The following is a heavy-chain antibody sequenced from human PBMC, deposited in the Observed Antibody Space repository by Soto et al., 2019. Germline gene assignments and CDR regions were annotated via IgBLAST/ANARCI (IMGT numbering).Heavy chain of an antibody. CDR3: ATSLKTTIFGVVIPPIDY. V-gene: IGHV3-23*01. Sequence: EVQLLESGGGLVQPGGSLRLSCAASGFTFSSYAMSWVRQAPGKGLEWVSAISGSGGSTYYADSVKGRFTISRDNSKNTLYLQMNSLRAEDTAVYYCATSLKTTIFGVVIPPIDYWGKGTLVTVSS. D-gene: IGHD3-3*01. J-gene: IGHJ4*02. CDR1: GFTFSSYA. CDR2: ISGSGGST.